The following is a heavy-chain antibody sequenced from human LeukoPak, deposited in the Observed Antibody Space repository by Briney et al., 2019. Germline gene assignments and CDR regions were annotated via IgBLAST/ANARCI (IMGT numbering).Heavy chain of an antibody. Sequence: PGGSLRLSCAASGFTVSSNYMSWVRQAPGKGLEWVSIIYTGGTTYYADSVKGRFTISRDNSKNTLCLQMNSLRTEDTAVYYCARGSSPTAGSDYWGQGTLVTVSS. J-gene: IGHJ4*02. V-gene: IGHV3-66*01. CDR2: IYTGGTT. CDR3: ARGSSPTAGSDY. CDR1: GFTVSSNY. D-gene: IGHD6-19*01.